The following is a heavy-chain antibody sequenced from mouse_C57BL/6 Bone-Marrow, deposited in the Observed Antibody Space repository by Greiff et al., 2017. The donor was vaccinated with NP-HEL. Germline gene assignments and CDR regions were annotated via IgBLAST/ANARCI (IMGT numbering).Heavy chain of an antibody. CDR3: AREGITTVVGFDY. Sequence: QVQLQQSGAELMKPGASVKLSCKATGYTFTGYWIEWVKQRPGHGLEWIGEILPGSGSTNYNEKFKSKATLTVDTSSSTAYMQLSSLTSEDSAVYYCAREGITTVVGFDYWGQGTTLTVSS. J-gene: IGHJ2*01. D-gene: IGHD1-1*01. CDR1: GYTFTGYW. CDR2: ILPGSGST. V-gene: IGHV1-9*01.